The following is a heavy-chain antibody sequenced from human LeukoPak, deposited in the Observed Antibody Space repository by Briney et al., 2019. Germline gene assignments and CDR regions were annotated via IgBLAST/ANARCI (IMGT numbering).Heavy chain of an antibody. V-gene: IGHV1-69*05. CDR3: AREVRYCSSTSCHPGYYYYMDV. D-gene: IGHD2-2*01. CDR1: GGTFSSYA. Sequence: GASVKVSCKASGGTFSSYAISWVRQAPGQGLEWMGGIIPIFGTANYAQKFQGRVTITTDESTSTAYMELSSLRSEDTAAYYCAREVRYCSSTSCHPGYYYYMDVWGKGTTVTVSS. J-gene: IGHJ6*03. CDR2: IIPIFGTA.